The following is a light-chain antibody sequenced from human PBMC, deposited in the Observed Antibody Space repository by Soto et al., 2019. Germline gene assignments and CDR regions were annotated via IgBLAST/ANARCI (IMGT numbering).Light chain of an antibody. CDR2: DAS. Sequence: DIQMTQSPSTLSASVGDRVTITCRASQSISSWLAWYQQKPGKAPKVLIFDASSLESGVPSRFSGSGSATEFTLTISSLQPDDFATYYCQQYDNWPPWTFGQGTKVDIK. J-gene: IGKJ1*01. CDR3: QQYDNWPPWT. V-gene: IGKV1-5*01. CDR1: QSISSW.